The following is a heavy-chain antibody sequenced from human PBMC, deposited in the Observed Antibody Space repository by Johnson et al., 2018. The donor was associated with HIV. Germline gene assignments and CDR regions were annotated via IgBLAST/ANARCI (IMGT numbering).Heavy chain of an antibody. CDR1: GFSFSTYA. Sequence: VQLVESGGGLVQPGESLRLSCAAFGFSFSTYAMHWVRQAPGKGLEYVSAISNNGGSTFYADSVRGRFTISRDNSKNTLYLQMGSLRVEDMGIYYCARGSAYDNFWSGYVDAFDIWGQGTMVTVAS. CDR3: ARGSAYDNFWSGYVDAFDI. CDR2: ISNNGGST. D-gene: IGHD3-3*01. J-gene: IGHJ3*02. V-gene: IGHV3-64*07.